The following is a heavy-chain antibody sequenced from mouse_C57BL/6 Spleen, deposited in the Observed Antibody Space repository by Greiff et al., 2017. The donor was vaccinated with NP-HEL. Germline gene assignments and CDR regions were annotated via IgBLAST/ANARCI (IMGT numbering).Heavy chain of an antibody. CDR3: ARRDGYHLYAMDY. J-gene: IGHJ4*01. D-gene: IGHD2-3*01. CDR2: ISSGSSTI. CDR1: GFTFSDYG. Sequence: EVQLQQSGGGLVKPGGSLKLSCAASGFTFSDYGMHWVRQAPEKGLEWVAYISSGSSTIYYADTVKGRFTISRDNAKNTLFLQMTSLRSEDTAMYYCARRDGYHLYAMDYWGQGTSVTVSS. V-gene: IGHV5-17*01.